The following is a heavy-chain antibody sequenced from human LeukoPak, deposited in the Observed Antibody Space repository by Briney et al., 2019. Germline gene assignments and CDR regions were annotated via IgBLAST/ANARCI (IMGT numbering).Heavy chain of an antibody. V-gene: IGHV4-59*01. Sequence: SETLSLTCTVSGGSISSYYWSWIRQPPGKGLEWIGYIYYSGSTIYNPSLKSRVTISVDTSKNQFSLKLSSVTAADTAVYYCARGPPMTTVTTYYYYYMDVWGKGTTVTVSS. CDR1: GGSISSYY. J-gene: IGHJ6*03. D-gene: IGHD4-11*01. CDR3: ARGPPMTTVTTYYYYYMDV. CDR2: IYYSGST.